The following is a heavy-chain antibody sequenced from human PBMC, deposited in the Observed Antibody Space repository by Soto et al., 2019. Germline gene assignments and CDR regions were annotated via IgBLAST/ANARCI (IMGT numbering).Heavy chain of an antibody. D-gene: IGHD3-10*01. Sequence: QVQLVQSGAEVKKPGASVTVSCKTSGYTFSSIGISWVRQAPGQGLEWMGWISPHKGDTYYAQRLHGRVTMTTDTSTSTAYMELRRLRSDDTAVYFCARDLYGSVSYYTNYWGQGTLVTVSS. CDR1: GYTFSSIG. V-gene: IGHV1-18*01. CDR3: ARDLYGSVSYYTNY. CDR2: ISPHKGDT. J-gene: IGHJ4*02.